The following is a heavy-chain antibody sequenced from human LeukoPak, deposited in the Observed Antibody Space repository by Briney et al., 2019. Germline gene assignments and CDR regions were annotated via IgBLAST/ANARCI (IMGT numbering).Heavy chain of an antibody. Sequence: PSETLSLTCTVSGGSISSSSYYWGWIRQPPGKGLEWIGSIYYSGSTYYNPSLKSQVTISVDTSKNQFSLKLSSVTAADTAVYYCARPATYYDSSGYYGTFDYWGQGTLVTVSS. CDR2: IYYSGST. J-gene: IGHJ4*02. CDR3: ARPATYYDSSGYYGTFDY. V-gene: IGHV4-39*01. CDR1: GGSISSSSYY. D-gene: IGHD3-22*01.